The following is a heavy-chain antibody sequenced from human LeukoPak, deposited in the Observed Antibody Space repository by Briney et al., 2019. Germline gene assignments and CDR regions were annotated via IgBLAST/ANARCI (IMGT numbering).Heavy chain of an antibody. J-gene: IGHJ3*02. Sequence: GGSLRLSCAASGFTVSSNYMSWVRQAPGKGLEWVSVIYSGGSTYYADSVKGRFTISRDNSKNTLYLQMNSLRAEDTAVYYCARDLGYGSGIDAFDIWGQGTMVTVSS. V-gene: IGHV3-53*01. CDR1: GFTVSSNY. CDR2: IYSGGST. D-gene: IGHD3-10*01. CDR3: ARDLGYGSGIDAFDI.